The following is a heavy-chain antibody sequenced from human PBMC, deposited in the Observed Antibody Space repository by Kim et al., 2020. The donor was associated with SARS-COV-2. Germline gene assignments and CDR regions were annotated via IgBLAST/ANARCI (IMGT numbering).Heavy chain of an antibody. J-gene: IGHJ1*01. CDR2: MNPNSGNT. CDR3: ARGPKQDSSSWYESLYFQH. CDR1: GYTFTSYD. D-gene: IGHD6-13*01. V-gene: IGHV1-8*01. Sequence: ASVKVSCKASGYTFTSYDINWVRQATGQGLEWMGWMNPNSGNTGYAQKFQGRVTMTRNTSISTAYMELSSLRSEDTAVYYCARGPKQDSSSWYESLYFQHWGQGTLVTVSS.